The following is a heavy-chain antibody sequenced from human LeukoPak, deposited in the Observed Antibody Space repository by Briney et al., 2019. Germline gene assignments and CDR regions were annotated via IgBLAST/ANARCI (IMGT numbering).Heavy chain of an antibody. CDR3: ARAIAPNWFDP. Sequence: ASVKVSCKASGYTFTSYGISWVRQAPGQGLEWMGGIIPIFGTANYAQKFQGRVTITTDESTSTAYMELSSLRSEDTAVYYCARAIAPNWFDPWGQGTLVTVSS. J-gene: IGHJ5*02. CDR1: GYTFTSYG. D-gene: IGHD6-13*01. CDR2: IIPIFGTA. V-gene: IGHV1-69*05.